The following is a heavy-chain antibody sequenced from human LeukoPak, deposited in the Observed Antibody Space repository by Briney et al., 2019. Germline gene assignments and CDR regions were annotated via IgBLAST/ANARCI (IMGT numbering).Heavy chain of an antibody. CDR1: GYTFTGYY. CDR3: ARDSSGYDYYYYYYMDV. J-gene: IGHJ6*03. CDR2: INPNSGGT. Sequence: ASVKVSCKASGYTFTGYYMHWVRQAPGQGLEWMGWINPNSGGTNYAQKFQGRVTMTRDTSISTAYMELSRLRSDDTAVYYGARDSSGYDYYYYYYMDVWGKGTTVTVSS. D-gene: IGHD5-12*01. V-gene: IGHV1-2*02.